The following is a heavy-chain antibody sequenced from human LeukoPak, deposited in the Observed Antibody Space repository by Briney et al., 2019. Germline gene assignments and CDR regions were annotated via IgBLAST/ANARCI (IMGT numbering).Heavy chain of an antibody. V-gene: IGHV3-48*01. J-gene: IGHJ4*02. CDR3: ARGVVYYYGSGGAYYFDY. D-gene: IGHD3-10*01. Sequence: GGSLRLSCAASGFTFSSYTMNWVRQAPGKGLEWASYISSSSTTIYYADSVKGRFTISRDNAKNSLYLQMNSLRAEDTAVYYCARGVVYYYGSGGAYYFDYWGQGTLVTVSS. CDR1: GFTFSSYT. CDR2: ISSSSTTI.